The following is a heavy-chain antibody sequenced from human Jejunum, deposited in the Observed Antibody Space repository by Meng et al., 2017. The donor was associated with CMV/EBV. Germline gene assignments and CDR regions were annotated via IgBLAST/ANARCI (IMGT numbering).Heavy chain of an antibody. V-gene: IGHV3-30*02. J-gene: IGHJ4*02. CDR3: TKGGFDS. CDR2: IRHDGSED. D-gene: IGHD2-15*01. CDR1: GFPFNIYD. Sequence: QVQVVESGGGVVQPGVSLRLSCVTSGFPFNIYDMHWVRQAPGKGLDWVTCIRHDGSEDFYVDSVKGRFTISRDNSKNTLYLQMNSLRVDDSALYYCTKGGFDSWGQGTLVTVSS.